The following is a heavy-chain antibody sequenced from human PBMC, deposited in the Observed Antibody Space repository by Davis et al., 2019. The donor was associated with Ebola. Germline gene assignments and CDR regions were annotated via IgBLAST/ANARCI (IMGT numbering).Heavy chain of an antibody. CDR2: ISSSGSTI. CDR3: ARTYCGGDCSFDY. CDR1: GFTFSSYE. V-gene: IGHV3-48*03. D-gene: IGHD2-21*01. J-gene: IGHJ4*02. Sequence: GESLKISCAASGFTFSSYEMNWVRQAPGKGLEWVSYISSSGSTIYYADSVKGRFTISRDNSKNTLYLQMNSLRAEDTAVYYCARTYCGGDCSFDYWGQGTLVTVSS.